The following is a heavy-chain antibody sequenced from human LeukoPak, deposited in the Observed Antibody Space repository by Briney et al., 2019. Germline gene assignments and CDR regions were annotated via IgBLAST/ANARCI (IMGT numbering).Heavy chain of an antibody. V-gene: IGHV3-23*01. Sequence: QSGGSLRLSCAASGFTFSTYAMSWVRQIPGKGLEWVSAISGSDDGTYYADSVKGRFTISRDNSRNTLYLQMNTLRAEDTAVYFCAKSPVSSCRGSFCYPFDYWGQGNLVTVSS. CDR3: AKSPVSSCRGSFCYPFDY. D-gene: IGHD2-15*01. CDR1: GFTFSTYA. CDR2: ISGSDDGT. J-gene: IGHJ4*02.